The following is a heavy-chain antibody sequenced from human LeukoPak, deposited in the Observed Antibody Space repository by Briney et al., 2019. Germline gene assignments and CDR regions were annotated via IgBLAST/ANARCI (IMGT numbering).Heavy chain of an antibody. D-gene: IGHD5-18*01. CDR2: INHSGST. V-gene: IGHV4-34*01. Sequence: PSETLSLTCAVYGGSFSGYYWSWIRQPPGKGLEWIGEINHSGSTNYNPSLKSRVTISVDTSKNQFSLKLSSVTAADTAVYYCARCGYSYGLVARGPYYFDYWGQGTLVTVSS. CDR1: GGSFSGYY. J-gene: IGHJ4*02. CDR3: ARCGYSYGLVARGPYYFDY.